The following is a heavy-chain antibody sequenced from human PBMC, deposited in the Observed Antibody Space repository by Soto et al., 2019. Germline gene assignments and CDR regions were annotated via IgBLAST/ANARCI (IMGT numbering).Heavy chain of an antibody. CDR3: AQEEAASFDX. CDR1: GFTFTNCA. V-gene: IGHV3-23*01. Sequence: GGSLRLSCTASGFTFTNCAMSWVRKAPGKGLEWVSCISFNGDNTYYADSVKVRFTISRDKSKNTLYLKMNSLRPEETAVYYCAQEEAASFDXWGQVTLVTVSX. D-gene: IGHD2-15*01. CDR2: ISFNGDNT. J-gene: IGHJ4*02.